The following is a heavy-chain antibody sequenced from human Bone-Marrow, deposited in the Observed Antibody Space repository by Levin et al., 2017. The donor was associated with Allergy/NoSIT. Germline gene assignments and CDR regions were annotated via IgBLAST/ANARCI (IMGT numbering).Heavy chain of an antibody. CDR2: VSAYSGNT. V-gene: IGHV1-18*01. CDR3: ARGHFPYYYYGMDG. J-gene: IGHJ6*02. Sequence: TWVRQAPGQGLELMGWVSAYSGNTNYALNLQDRVTMTTDTATNTAYMELTSLRSDDTAIYYCARGHFPYYYYGMDGWGQGTTVVVSS.